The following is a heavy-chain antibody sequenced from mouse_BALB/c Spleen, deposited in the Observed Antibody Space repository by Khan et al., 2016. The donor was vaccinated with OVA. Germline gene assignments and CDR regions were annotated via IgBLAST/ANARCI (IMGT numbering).Heavy chain of an antibody. D-gene: IGHD2-2*01. CDR2: IDPSDSET. CDR3: ARREKYGYDPSWFAY. J-gene: IGHJ3*01. V-gene: IGHV1-61*01. CDR1: GYTFTSYW. Sequence: QVQLKQSGAEVVRPGASVKLSCKASGYTFTSYWMNWVKQRSGQGLEWIGMIDPSDSETHYNQMFKDKATLTVEKSSSTAYMQLSSLTSEDSAVYYCARREKYGYDPSWFAYWGQGTLVTVSA.